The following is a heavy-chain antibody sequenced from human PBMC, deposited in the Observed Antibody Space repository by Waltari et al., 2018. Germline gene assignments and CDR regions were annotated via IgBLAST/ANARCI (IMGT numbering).Heavy chain of an antibody. CDR1: GGSFSGYY. D-gene: IGHD1-26*01. V-gene: IGHV4-34*01. Sequence: QVQLQQWGAGLLKPSETLSLTCAVYGGSFSGYYWSWIRQPPGKGLEWLGEINHSGRTNYNPSLKSRVTISVDTSKNQFSLKLSSVTAADTAVYYCARARGGSYYYYGMDVWGQGTTVTVSS. CDR3: ARARGGSYYYYGMDV. CDR2: INHSGRT. J-gene: IGHJ6*02.